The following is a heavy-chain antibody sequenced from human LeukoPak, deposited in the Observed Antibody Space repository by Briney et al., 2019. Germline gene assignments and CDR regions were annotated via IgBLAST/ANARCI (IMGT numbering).Heavy chain of an antibody. Sequence: SETLSLTCTVSGGSISSGGYYWSWIRQHPGKGLEWIGYIYYSGSTYYNPSLKSRVTISVDTSKNQSSLKLSSVTAADTAVYYCARGRYYNVFFDYWGQGTLVTVSS. CDR1: GGSISSGGYY. J-gene: IGHJ4*02. V-gene: IGHV4-31*03. CDR2: IYYSGST. CDR3: ARGRYYNVFFDY. D-gene: IGHD3-10*01.